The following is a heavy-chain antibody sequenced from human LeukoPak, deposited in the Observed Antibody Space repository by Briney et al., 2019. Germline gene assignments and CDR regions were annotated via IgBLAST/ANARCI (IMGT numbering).Heavy chain of an antibody. CDR1: GFTVSTNY. D-gene: IGHD4-17*01. Sequence: GGSLRLSCAASGFTVSTNYMNWVRQAPGKGLEWVSVIYSGGSTYYADSVKGRFTISRDNSKNTLYLQMNNLRAEDTAVYYCARDTVTTFRFRDYYYYGMDVWGQGTTVTVSS. CDR2: IYSGGST. J-gene: IGHJ6*02. CDR3: ARDTVTTFRFRDYYYYGMDV. V-gene: IGHV3-53*01.